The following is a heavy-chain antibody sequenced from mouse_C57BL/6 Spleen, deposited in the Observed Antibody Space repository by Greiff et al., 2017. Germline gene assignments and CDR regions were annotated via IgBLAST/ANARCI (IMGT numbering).Heavy chain of an antibody. D-gene: IGHD2-4*01. J-gene: IGHJ1*03. CDR1: GFTFSDYG. CDR2: ISSGSSTI. V-gene: IGHV5-17*01. Sequence: DVMLVESGGGLVKPGGSLKLSCAASGFTFSDYGMHWVRQAPEKGLEWVAYISSGSSTIYYADTVKGRFTISRDNAKNTLFLQMTSLRSEDTAMYYCARKIYYDYDWYFDVWGTGTTVTVSS. CDR3: ARKIYYDYDWYFDV.